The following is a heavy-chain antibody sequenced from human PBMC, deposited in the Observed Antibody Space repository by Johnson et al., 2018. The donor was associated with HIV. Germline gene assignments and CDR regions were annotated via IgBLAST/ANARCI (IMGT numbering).Heavy chain of an antibody. CDR3: ANGRGSSWTPYDAFDI. Sequence: VQLVESGGGLVQPGRSLRLSCAASGFTFDDYAMHWVRQAPGKGLEWVSGISWNSGSIGYADLVKGRFHLSRDNAKNSLYLQMNSLRAEDTALYYCANGRGSSWTPYDAFDIWGQGTMVTVSS. CDR2: ISWNSGSI. J-gene: IGHJ3*02. CDR1: GFTFDDYA. V-gene: IGHV3-9*01. D-gene: IGHD6-13*01.